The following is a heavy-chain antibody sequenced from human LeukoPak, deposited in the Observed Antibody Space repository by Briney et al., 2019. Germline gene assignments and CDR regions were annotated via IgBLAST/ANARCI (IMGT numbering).Heavy chain of an antibody. CDR2: IRYDGRNK. D-gene: IGHD3-10*01. CDR1: GFTFSSYG. Sequence: GGSLRLFCAASGFTFSSYGMHWVRQATGKGLEWVAFIRYDGRNKYYADSVKGRFTISRDNAKNTVFLQMSSLRAEDTALYYCARKSASGNYPLDYWGQGTLVTVSS. J-gene: IGHJ4*02. CDR3: ARKSASGNYPLDY. V-gene: IGHV3-30*02.